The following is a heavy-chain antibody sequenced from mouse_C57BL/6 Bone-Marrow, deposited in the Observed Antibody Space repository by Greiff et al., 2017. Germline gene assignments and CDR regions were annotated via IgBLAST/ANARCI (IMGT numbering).Heavy chain of an antibody. CDR3: ARSRWLLQAY. V-gene: IGHV1-81*01. D-gene: IGHD2-3*01. Sequence: QVQLQQSGAELARPGASVKLSCKASGYTFTSYGISWVKQRTGQGLEWIGEICPRGGNTYYTEKVKGRSTLTADKSYSTAYMELRSLTSEDSAVYFCARSRWLLQAYWGQGTLVTVSA. CDR1: GYTFTSYG. J-gene: IGHJ3*01. CDR2: ICPRGGNT.